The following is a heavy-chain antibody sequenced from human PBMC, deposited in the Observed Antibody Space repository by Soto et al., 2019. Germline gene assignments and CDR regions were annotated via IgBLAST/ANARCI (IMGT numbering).Heavy chain of an antibody. CDR1: GFTFSSYA. Sequence: PGGSLRLSCAASGFTFSSYAMSWVRQAPGKGLEWVSAISGSDGSTYYADSVKGRFTISRDNSKNTLYLQMNSLRAEDTAVYYCAKYTRYYYGSGSYYQVADYWGQGTLVTVSS. CDR3: AKYTRYYYGSGSYYQVADY. D-gene: IGHD3-10*01. CDR2: ISGSDGST. V-gene: IGHV3-23*01. J-gene: IGHJ4*02.